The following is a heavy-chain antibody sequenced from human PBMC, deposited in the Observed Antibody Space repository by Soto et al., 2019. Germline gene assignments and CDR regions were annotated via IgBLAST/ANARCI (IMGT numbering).Heavy chain of an antibody. Sequence: GGSLRLSCAGSVFTFSNYAMTWVRQAPGKGLEWVSTTRSNGEYTYYADSVKGRFTVSRDNSQNALFLEMSSLRAEDTAVYYCAKESMSVAVSASRVYGMDVWGQGTTVTVSS. CDR2: TRSNGEYT. CDR3: AKESMSVAVSASRVYGMDV. CDR1: VFTFSNYA. V-gene: IGHV3-23*01. D-gene: IGHD6-6*01. J-gene: IGHJ6*02.